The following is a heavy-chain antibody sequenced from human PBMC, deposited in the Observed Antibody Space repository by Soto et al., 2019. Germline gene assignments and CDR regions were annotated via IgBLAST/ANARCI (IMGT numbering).Heavy chain of an antibody. CDR1: GYTFTGYY. J-gene: IGHJ4*02. V-gene: IGHV1-2*06. Sequence: ASVKVSCKASGYTFTGYYMHWVRQAPGQGLEWMGRINPNSGRTDCAQKFQDRVTLTRDTSFSTAFMDLSRLRSDDTAVYYCARGGPVVGTDTTHSFAYWGQGALVTVSS. CDR3: ARGGPVVGTDTTHSFAY. CDR2: INPNSGRT. D-gene: IGHD1-26*01.